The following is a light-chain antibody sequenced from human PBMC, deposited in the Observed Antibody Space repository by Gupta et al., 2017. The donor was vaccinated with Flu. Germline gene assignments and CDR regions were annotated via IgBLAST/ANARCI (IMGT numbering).Light chain of an antibody. Sequence: PSTLSASVGDRVTITCRASQTIGSCLAWYQQKPGRAPKPLIYKASSLETGVPSRFSGSGSGTEFSLTISSLQPDDFATYYCQQYSSSPFTFGQGTKVEIK. V-gene: IGKV1-5*03. CDR2: KAS. CDR3: QQYSSSPFT. J-gene: IGKJ1*01. CDR1: QTIGSC.